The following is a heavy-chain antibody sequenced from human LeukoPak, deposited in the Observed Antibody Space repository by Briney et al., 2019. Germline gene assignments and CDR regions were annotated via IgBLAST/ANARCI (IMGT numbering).Heavy chain of an antibody. V-gene: IGHV3-74*01. J-gene: IGHJ4*02. D-gene: IGHD1-1*01. CDR3: ARDTWGTFDY. Sequence: GGSLRLSCAASGFTLSPFWMHWVRQSPGKGPVWVSRIGPDGSVTNYADSVKGRFTISRDNARNTLYLQIGSLSVEDTAVYFCARDTWGTFDYWGQGALVTVSS. CDR2: IGPDGSVT. CDR1: GFTLSPFW.